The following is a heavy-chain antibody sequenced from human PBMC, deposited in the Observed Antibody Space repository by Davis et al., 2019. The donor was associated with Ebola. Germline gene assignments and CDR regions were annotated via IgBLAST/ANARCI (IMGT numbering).Heavy chain of an antibody. D-gene: IGHD6-19*01. CDR3: ARGFGVAVAGSYYFDY. Sequence: ASVKVSCKASGYTFTSYYMHWVRQAPGQGLEWMGIINPSGGSTSYAQKFQGRVTMTRDTSTSTVYMELSSLRSEDTAVYYCARGFGVAVAGSYYFDYWGQGTLVTVSS. V-gene: IGHV1-46*01. CDR1: GYTFTSYY. J-gene: IGHJ4*02. CDR2: INPSGGST.